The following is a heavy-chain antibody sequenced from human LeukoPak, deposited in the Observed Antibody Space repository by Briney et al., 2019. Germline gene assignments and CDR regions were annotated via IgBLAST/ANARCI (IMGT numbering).Heavy chain of an antibody. CDR1: GFTFSSYE. J-gene: IGHJ6*03. CDR2: ISSSGSTI. V-gene: IGHV3-48*03. Sequence: GGSLRLSCAASGFTFSSYEMNWVRQAPGKGLEWVSYISSSGSTIYYADSVKGRFTISRDNAKNSLYLQMNSLRAEDTAVYYCARGGGYCYYYYMDVWGKGTTVTVSS. CDR3: ARGGGYCYYYYMDV.